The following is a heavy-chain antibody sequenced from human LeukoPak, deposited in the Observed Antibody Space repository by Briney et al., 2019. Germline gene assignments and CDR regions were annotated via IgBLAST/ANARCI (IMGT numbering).Heavy chain of an antibody. J-gene: IGHJ4*02. Sequence: GGSLRLSCAASGLTFSSYAMHWVRQAPGKGLEWVAVISYDGSNKYYADSVKGRFTISRDNSKNTLYLQMNSLRAEDTAVYYCARDRSSSWCQDYWGQGTLVTVSS. V-gene: IGHV3-30-3*01. CDR1: GLTFSSYA. D-gene: IGHD6-13*01. CDR3: ARDRSSSWCQDY. CDR2: ISYDGSNK.